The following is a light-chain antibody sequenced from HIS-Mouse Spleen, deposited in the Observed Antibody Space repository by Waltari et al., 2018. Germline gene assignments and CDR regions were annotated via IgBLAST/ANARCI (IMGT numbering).Light chain of an antibody. Sequence: EIVMTQSPATLSVSPGERATLSCRASQSVSSNLAWSQQKPGQAPRLLIFGASTRATGIPARFRGSGSGTEFTLTISSMQSEDFAVYYCQQYNNWPPTWTFGQGTKVEIK. V-gene: IGKV3-15*01. CDR2: GAS. CDR3: QQYNNWPPTWT. CDR1: QSVSSN. J-gene: IGKJ1*01.